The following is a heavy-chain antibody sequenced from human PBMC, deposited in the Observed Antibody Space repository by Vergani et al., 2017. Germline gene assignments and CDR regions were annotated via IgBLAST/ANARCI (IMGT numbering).Heavy chain of an antibody. CDR3: ASGYCSRVDCYKTYFEY. Sequence: QMQLVQSGAEVKKTGSSVKVSCKASGYSSVVYGLTWVRQVPGQGLEWMGWISAYNGKTHYSQSLRNRVTMDIDTSTNTGYMELRALTSDDTAVYYCASGYCSRVDCYKTYFEYWGQGSLVTVSS. V-gene: IGHV1-18*01. CDR2: ISAYNGKT. J-gene: IGHJ4*02. CDR1: GYSSVVYG. D-gene: IGHD2-15*01.